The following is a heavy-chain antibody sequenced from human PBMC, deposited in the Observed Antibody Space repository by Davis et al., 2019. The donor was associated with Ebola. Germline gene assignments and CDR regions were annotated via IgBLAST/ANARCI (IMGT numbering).Heavy chain of an antibody. V-gene: IGHV3-7*01. CDR1: GGSISSYY. CDR3: ARWGPDY. J-gene: IGHJ4*02. D-gene: IGHD3-16*01. Sequence: ETLSLTCTVSGGSISSYYWSWIRQPPGKGLEWVANIKQDGSENFYVDSVKGRFTISRDNTRNLLFLHMNILRVEDTAVYYCARWGPDYWGQGTLVIVSS. CDR2: IKQDGSEN.